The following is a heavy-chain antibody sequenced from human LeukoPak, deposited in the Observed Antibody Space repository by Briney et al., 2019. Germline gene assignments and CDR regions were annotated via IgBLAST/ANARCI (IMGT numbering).Heavy chain of an antibody. D-gene: IGHD1-7*01. CDR1: GGSIRSYY. Sequence: SETLSLTCTVSGGSIRSYYWSWIRQPPGKGLEWIGYIYYSGSTNYNPSLKSRVTISVDTSKNQFSLKLSSVTAADTAVYYCARHGTIYNWLDPWGQGTLVTVSS. J-gene: IGHJ5*02. V-gene: IGHV4-59*08. CDR2: IYYSGST. CDR3: ARHGTIYNWLDP.